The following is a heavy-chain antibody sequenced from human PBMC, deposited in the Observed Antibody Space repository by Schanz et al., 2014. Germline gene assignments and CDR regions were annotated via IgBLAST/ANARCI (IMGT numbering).Heavy chain of an antibody. CDR3: AKSALWGSGVYYASQIDY. V-gene: IGHV3-9*01. J-gene: IGHJ4*02. Sequence: EVQLVESGGGLVQPGRSLRLSCAASGFTFDNYAMHWVRQAPGKGLEWVSGISWNSGSIGYADSVKGRFTISRDNSKNTLYLQMNSLGPEDTAVYYCAKSALWGSGVYYASQIDYWGQGALVTVSS. CDR1: GFTFDNYA. CDR2: ISWNSGSI. D-gene: IGHD3-10*01.